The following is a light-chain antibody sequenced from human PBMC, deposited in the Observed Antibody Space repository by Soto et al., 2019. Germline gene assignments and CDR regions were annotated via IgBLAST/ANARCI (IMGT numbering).Light chain of an antibody. J-gene: IGKJ1*01. CDR2: AGS. V-gene: IGKV1-5*03. Sequence: DIQMTQSPSALSASVGDRVTITCRASQSVSTWLAWYRQKPGEAPKLLIYAGSTLERGVPSRFTGSGSGTEFTLTISSLQPDDFATFYCQHYDTYSRTFGQGTKVEVK. CDR1: QSVSTW. CDR3: QHYDTYSRT.